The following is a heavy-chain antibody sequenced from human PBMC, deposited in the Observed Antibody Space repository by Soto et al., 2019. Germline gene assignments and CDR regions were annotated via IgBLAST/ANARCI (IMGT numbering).Heavy chain of an antibody. D-gene: IGHD2-21*01. Sequence: ASLKLSCKASGYTFTSYVISWVRQAPGQGLEWMGWISAYNGNTNYAQKLQGRVTMTTDTSTSTAYMELRSLGSDDTAVYYCARLGWPNAFDIWGQGTIGTVSS. CDR2: ISAYNGNT. CDR1: GYTFTSYV. CDR3: ARLGWPNAFDI. J-gene: IGHJ3*02. V-gene: IGHV1-18*01.